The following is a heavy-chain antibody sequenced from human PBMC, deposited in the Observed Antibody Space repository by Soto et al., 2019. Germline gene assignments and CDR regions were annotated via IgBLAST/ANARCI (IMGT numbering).Heavy chain of an antibody. CDR1: GFTFRSYG. CDR3: AKRTSLYRSPFDS. J-gene: IGHJ4*02. CDR2: ISGSGGLT. V-gene: IGHV3-23*01. D-gene: IGHD3-16*02. Sequence: EVQLLESGGNLVQPGGSLRLSCEASGFTFRSYGMSWVRQAPGKGLEWVAGISGSGGLTYYADSVKGRFVISRDNTKNTVSLQMSSLQADDTALYYCAKRTSLYRSPFDSWGQGALVSVSS.